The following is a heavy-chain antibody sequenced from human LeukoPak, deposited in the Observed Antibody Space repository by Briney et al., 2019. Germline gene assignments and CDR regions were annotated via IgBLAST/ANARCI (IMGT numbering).Heavy chain of an antibody. Sequence: ASVKVSCKASGGTFSSYAISRVRQAPGQGLEWMGRIIPILGIANYAQKFQGRVTITADKSTSTAYMELSSLRSEDTAVYYCARDSALTGYYLDYWGQGTLVTVSS. CDR1: GGTFSSYA. CDR3: ARDSALTGYYLDY. D-gene: IGHD3-9*01. V-gene: IGHV1-69*04. J-gene: IGHJ4*02. CDR2: IIPILGIA.